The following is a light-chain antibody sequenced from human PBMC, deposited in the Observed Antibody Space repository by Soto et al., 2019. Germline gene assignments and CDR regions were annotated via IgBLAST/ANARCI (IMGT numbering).Light chain of an antibody. CDR1: SSNIGVNY. V-gene: IGLV1-47*02. J-gene: IGLJ2*01. Sequence: QSVLTQPPSASGTPGQTVTISCSGSSSNIGVNYVDWYQQLPGRDPKLLIYTNNHRPPGVPDRCSGSNTGTSASLAISGLRYEDEADYHCATWYDGLSGVVFGGGTKLTVL. CDR3: ATWYDGLSGVV. CDR2: TNN.